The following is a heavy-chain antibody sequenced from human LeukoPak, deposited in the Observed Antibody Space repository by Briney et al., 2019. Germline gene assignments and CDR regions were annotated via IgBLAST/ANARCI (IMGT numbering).Heavy chain of an antibody. D-gene: IGHD4-17*01. Sequence: SETLSLTCTVSGGSISSYYWSWIRQPPGKGLEWIGYIYYSGSTNYNPSLKSRVTISVDKSKNQFSLKLSSVTAADTAVYYCARVRWGYGALIDYWGQGTLVTVSS. CDR3: ARVRWGYGALIDY. J-gene: IGHJ4*02. CDR1: GGSISSYY. V-gene: IGHV4-59*12. CDR2: IYYSGST.